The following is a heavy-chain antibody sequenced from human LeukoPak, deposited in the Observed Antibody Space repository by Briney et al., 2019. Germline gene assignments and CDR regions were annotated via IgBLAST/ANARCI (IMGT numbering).Heavy chain of an antibody. V-gene: IGHV3-30*18. CDR2: ISYDGSNK. Sequence: PGGSLRLSCAASGFTFSSYGMHWVRQAPGKGLEWVAVISYDGSNKYYADSVKGRFTISRDNSKNTLYLQMNSLRAEDTAVYYCAKGTRIAMVRVNWFDPWGQGTLVTVSS. CDR1: GFTFSSYG. CDR3: AKGTRIAMVRVNWFDP. D-gene: IGHD3-10*01. J-gene: IGHJ5*02.